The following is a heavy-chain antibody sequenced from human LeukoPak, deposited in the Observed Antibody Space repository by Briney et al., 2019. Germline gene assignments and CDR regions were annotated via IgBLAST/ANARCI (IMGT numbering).Heavy chain of an antibody. CDR1: GFAFKIHA. D-gene: IGHD3-10*01. J-gene: IGHJ4*02. Sequence: QPGRSLRPSCAPAGFAFKIHATRWVRHAPRQWLEWVAFIWHDGSHKFYSNSVRGQFTISRDKSNNTVSLQMNNLRPEDTAVYYCAREIFGSGRYPDFWGQGTLVTVSS. CDR2: IWHDGSHK. V-gene: IGHV3-33*01. CDR3: AREIFGSGRYPDF.